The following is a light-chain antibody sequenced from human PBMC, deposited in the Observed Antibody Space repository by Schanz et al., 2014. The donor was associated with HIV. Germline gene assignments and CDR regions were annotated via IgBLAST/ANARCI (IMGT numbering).Light chain of an antibody. CDR3: QQSDTFPYT. J-gene: IGKJ2*01. CDR1: QSISNW. Sequence: DIHMTQSPSTLSASVGDRVTITCRASQSISNWLAWYQQKPGRAPNLLIYQASTLETGVPSRFSASGSGTEFTLTISNLQPDDFATYYCQQSDTFPYTFGQGTKLEIK. V-gene: IGKV1-5*03. CDR2: QAS.